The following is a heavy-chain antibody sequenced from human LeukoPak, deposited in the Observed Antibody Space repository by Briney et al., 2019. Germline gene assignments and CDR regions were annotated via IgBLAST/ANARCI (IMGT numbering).Heavy chain of an antibody. CDR2: ISVSGGGT. CDR3: AKGHRTQGY. J-gene: IGHJ4*02. Sequence: GGSLRLSCAASGFTLGSHSMNWVRQAPGKGLEWVSSISVSGGGTYYTDSVKGRFTISRDNSKNTLYLQMNSLRAEDTALYCCAKGHRTQGYWGQGTLVTVSS. V-gene: IGHV3-23*01. D-gene: IGHD3/OR15-3a*01. CDR1: GFTLGSHS.